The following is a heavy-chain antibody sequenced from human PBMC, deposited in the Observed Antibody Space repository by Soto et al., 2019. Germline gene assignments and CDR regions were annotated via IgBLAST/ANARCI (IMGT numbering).Heavy chain of an antibody. V-gene: IGHV3-33*01. CDR3: ARVGHNGYDVYFDY. CDR1: GFPFSLYG. Sequence: GGSLRLSCEPPGFPFSLYGMHWVRQAPGKGLEWVAVIWNDGSEKNYADSVKGRFTLSGDSSKNTLNLEMNSLRVEDTAVYYCARVGHNGYDVYFDYWGQGTLVTVSS. J-gene: IGHJ4*02. D-gene: IGHD5-12*01. CDR2: IWNDGSEK.